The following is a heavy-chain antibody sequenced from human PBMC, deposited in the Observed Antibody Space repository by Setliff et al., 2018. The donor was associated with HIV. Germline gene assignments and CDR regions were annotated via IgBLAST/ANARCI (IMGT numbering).Heavy chain of an antibody. CDR2: IHSSGNT. J-gene: IGHJ4*02. Sequence: SETLSLTCAVYGGSLSDYYWSWIRQPPGKGLEWLGEIHSSGNTNYSPSLKGRVTISLDTSKNQFSLKLTSVTAADTAIYYCASFLVTTVTSRLDYWGQGTLVTVSS. D-gene: IGHD4-17*01. CDR1: GGSLSDYY. CDR3: ASFLVTTVTSRLDY. V-gene: IGHV4-34*01.